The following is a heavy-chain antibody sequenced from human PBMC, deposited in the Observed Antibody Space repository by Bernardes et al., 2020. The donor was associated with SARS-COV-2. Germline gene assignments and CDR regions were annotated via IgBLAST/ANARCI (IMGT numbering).Heavy chain of an antibody. CDR2: IYYTRST. D-gene: IGHD2-2*01. CDR3: ARVRPQGAVPAAIDWFDP. Sequence: SETLSPTCIVSGASITSGGYYWSWIRQHPWKGLEWTGYIYYTRSTYYNPSLKSRVTISVDTSKNQFSLKLSSVTAADTAVYYCARVRPQGAVPAAIDWFDPWGQGTLVTVFS. V-gene: IGHV4-31*03. J-gene: IGHJ5*02. CDR1: GASITSGGYY.